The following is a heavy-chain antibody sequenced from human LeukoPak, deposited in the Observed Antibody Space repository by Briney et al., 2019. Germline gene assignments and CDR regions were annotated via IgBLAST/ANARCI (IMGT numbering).Heavy chain of an antibody. D-gene: IGHD1-26*01. J-gene: IGHJ4*02. CDR3: ARIIVEATSYFDY. V-gene: IGHV4-39*07. CDR2: INHSGST. Sequence: PSETLSLTCTVSGGSISSSSYYWGWIRQPPGKGLEWIGEINHSGSTNYNPSLKSRVTISVDTSKNQFSLKLTSVTAADTAMYYCARIIVEATSYFDYWGQGTLVTVSS. CDR1: GGSISSSSYY.